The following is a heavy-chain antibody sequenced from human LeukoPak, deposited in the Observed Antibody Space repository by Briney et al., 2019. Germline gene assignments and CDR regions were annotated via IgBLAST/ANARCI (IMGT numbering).Heavy chain of an antibody. D-gene: IGHD6-19*01. J-gene: IGHJ4*02. Sequence: RTGGSLRLSCAASGFTFSTYAMSWVRQAPGKGLEWVSAISGSGGSTYYADSVKGRFTISRDNSKNTLYLQMNSLRAEDTAVYYCARGSWTHSIAVAGSSFDYWGQGTLVTVSS. V-gene: IGHV3-23*01. CDR3: ARGSWTHSIAVAGSSFDY. CDR2: ISGSGGST. CDR1: GFTFSTYA.